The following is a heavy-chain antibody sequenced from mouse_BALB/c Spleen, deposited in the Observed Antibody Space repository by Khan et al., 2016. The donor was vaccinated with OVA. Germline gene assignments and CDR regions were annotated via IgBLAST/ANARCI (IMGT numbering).Heavy chain of an antibody. D-gene: IGHD2-12*01. CDR1: GYTFTNYG. J-gene: IGHJ4*01. V-gene: IGHV9-3-1*01. CDR2: INTFTGEP. Sequence: QIQLVQSRPEMKKPGETVKISCKASGYTFTNYGMNWVKQSPGKALKWMGWINTFTGEPTYADDFKGRFVFSLETSASTAYLQINNLKNEDTATYFCARPPYFSYSLDHWGQGTSVTVSS. CDR3: ARPPYFSYSLDH.